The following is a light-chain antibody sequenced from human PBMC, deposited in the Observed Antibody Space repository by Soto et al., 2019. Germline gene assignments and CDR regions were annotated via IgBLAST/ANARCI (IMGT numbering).Light chain of an antibody. CDR2: DVS. CDR1: SSDVGGYNY. V-gene: IGLV2-14*01. J-gene: IGLJ1*01. CDR3: SSYTSSSTLLYV. Sequence: QAVLTQPASVSGSPGQSITISCTGTSSDVGGYNYVSWYQQHPGKAPKLRIYDVSNRPSGVSNRFSGSKSGNTASLTISGLQAEDEDDYYCSSYTSSSTLLYVFGTGTKLTVL.